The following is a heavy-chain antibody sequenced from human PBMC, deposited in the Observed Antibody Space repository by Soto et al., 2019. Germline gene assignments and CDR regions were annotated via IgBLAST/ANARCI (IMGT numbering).Heavy chain of an antibody. CDR1: GFTFSSYN. Sequence: EVQLVESGEGLVQPGGSLRLSCAASGFTFSSYNIHWIRQAPGKGLEFVSAISRSGDRTYYADSVKGSVTITRDNSKNTVWLQMGSLRAEDLAVYYCARARCSSGQCYYFDYWGRGALVSVSS. CDR2: ISRSGDRT. V-gene: IGHV3-64*02. CDR3: ARARCSSGQCYYFDY. D-gene: IGHD2-15*01. J-gene: IGHJ4*02.